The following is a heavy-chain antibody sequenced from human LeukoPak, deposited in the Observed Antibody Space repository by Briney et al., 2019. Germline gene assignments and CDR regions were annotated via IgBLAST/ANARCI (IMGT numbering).Heavy chain of an antibody. V-gene: IGHV4-34*01. Sequence: SETLSLTCAVYGGSFSGYYWSWIRQPPGKGLEWIGEINHSGSTNYNPSLKSRVNISVDTSKNQFSLKLSSMTAADTAVYYCARGKRGYSSSWYDYWGQGTLVTVSS. CDR1: GGSFSGYY. D-gene: IGHD6-13*01. J-gene: IGHJ4*02. CDR3: ARGKRGYSSSWYDY. CDR2: INHSGST.